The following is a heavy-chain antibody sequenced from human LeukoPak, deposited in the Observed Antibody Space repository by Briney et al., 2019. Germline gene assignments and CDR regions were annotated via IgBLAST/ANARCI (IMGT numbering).Heavy chain of an antibody. CDR2: IYYSGST. CDR3: ARAARTGYYKGHFDY. D-gene: IGHD3-9*01. CDR1: GGSISSYY. V-gene: IGHV4-59*01. J-gene: IGHJ4*02. Sequence: SETLSLTCTVSGGSISSYYWSWIRQPPGKGLEWIGYIYYSGSTNYNPSLKSRVTISVDTSKNQFSLKLSSVTAADTAVYYCARAARTGYYKGHFDYWGQGTLVTVSS.